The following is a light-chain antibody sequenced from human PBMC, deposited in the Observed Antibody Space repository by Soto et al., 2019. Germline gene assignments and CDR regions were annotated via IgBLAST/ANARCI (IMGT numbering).Light chain of an antibody. Sequence: QSALTQPASVSGSPGQSITISCTGTSSDVGGYNYVSWYQHHPGKAPKLMIYDVTNRPSGVSNPVSGSKSGNTASLTISGLQAEDQADYYCTSYTTSSPYLVFGGGTKLTVL. CDR2: DVT. CDR3: TSYTTSSPYLV. V-gene: IGLV2-14*03. CDR1: SSDVGGYNY. J-gene: IGLJ3*02.